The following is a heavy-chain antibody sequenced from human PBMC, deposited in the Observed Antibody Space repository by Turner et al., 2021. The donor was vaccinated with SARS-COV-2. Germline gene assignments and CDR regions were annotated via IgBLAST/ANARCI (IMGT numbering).Heavy chain of an antibody. J-gene: IGHJ4*02. CDR2: IYHSGST. CDR3: ARTIAAAGRDY. V-gene: IGHV4-34*01. D-gene: IGHD6-13*01. CDR1: GGSFSAYY. Sequence: QVQLQQWGAGLLKPSATLSLTCAVYGGSFSAYYWSWIRQPPGKGLEWIGEIYHSGSTNYNPSLKSRVTISVDTSKNQFSLKLSSVTAADTAVYYCARTIAAAGRDYWGQGTLVTVSS.